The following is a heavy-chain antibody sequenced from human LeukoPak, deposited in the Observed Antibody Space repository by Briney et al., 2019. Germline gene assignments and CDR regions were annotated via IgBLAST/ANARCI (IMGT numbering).Heavy chain of an antibody. CDR1: GFTLSGYD. D-gene: IGHD4-17*01. J-gene: IGHJ4*02. CDR3: AKDPSTFDGDYGDT. Sequence: GGSLRLSCVASGFTLSGYDMMWVRQRPGKGLEWVSSISKSDDRTYYADSVKGRFTISRDKSKSTVYLQMSSLRVDDTAVYYCAKDPSTFDGDYGDTWGQGTLVTVSS. CDR2: ISKSDDRT. V-gene: IGHV3-23*01.